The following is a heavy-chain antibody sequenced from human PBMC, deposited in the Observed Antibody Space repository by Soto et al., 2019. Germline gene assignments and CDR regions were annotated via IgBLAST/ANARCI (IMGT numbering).Heavy chain of an antibody. CDR1: GFDFSSYA. J-gene: IGHJ4*02. V-gene: IGHV3-23*01. D-gene: IGHD6-6*01. Sequence: DVYLLESGGTLIQPGGSLRLSCAASGFDFSSYAMTWVRQAPGKGLEWVSGITYTGDTTYYADSVKGRFTISRDNYRNTLYLQMNSLRADDTAMYFCAKDWPGTSSLTPDYWGQGTLVTVSS. CDR2: ITYTGDTT. CDR3: AKDWPGTSSLTPDY.